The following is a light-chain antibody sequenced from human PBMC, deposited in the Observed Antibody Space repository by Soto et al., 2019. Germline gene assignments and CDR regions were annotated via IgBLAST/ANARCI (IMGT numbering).Light chain of an antibody. CDR1: QSISTTY. CDR2: GAS. CDR3: QQYGSSSWT. Sequence: EIVLTQSPGTLSLSPGEGATLSCRASQSISTTYLAWYQQKPGQAPRLLIYGASSRATGIPDRFSGSGSETDFYLTIGRLEPEDFAVYYCQQYGSSSWTFGQGPNVE. V-gene: IGKV3-20*01. J-gene: IGKJ1*01.